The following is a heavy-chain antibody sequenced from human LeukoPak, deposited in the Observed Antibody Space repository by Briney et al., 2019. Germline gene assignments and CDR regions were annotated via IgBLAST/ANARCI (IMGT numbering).Heavy chain of an antibody. J-gene: IGHJ4*02. CDR2: IYSGGNT. V-gene: IGHV3-53*01. CDR3: ARVFDYDGPFDY. D-gene: IGHD3-22*01. CDR1: GFTVSSNY. Sequence: PGGPLRLSCAASGFTVSSNYMSWVRQAPVKGLEWVSVIYSGGNTYYADSVKGRFTISRDNSKNTLYLQMNSLRAEDTAVYYCARVFDYDGPFDYWGQGTLVTVSS.